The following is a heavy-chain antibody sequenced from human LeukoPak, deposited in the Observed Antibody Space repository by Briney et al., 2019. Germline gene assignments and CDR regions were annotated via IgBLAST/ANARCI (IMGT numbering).Heavy chain of an antibody. Sequence: GGSLRLSGAASGFTFDDYAMHWVRQAPGKGLEWVSGISWNSGSIGYADSVKGRFTTSRDNAKNSLYLQMNSLRAEDTALYYCAKANSLRGWFDPWGQGTLVTVSS. CDR1: GFTFDDYA. V-gene: IGHV3-9*01. J-gene: IGHJ5*02. CDR3: AKANSLRGWFDP. CDR2: ISWNSGSI. D-gene: IGHD3-10*01.